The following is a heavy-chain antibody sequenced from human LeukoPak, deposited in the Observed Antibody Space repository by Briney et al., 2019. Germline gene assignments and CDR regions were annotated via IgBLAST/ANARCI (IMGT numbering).Heavy chain of an antibody. CDR3: ARDIAAAGPTTGEENWFDP. V-gene: IGHV1-69*05. J-gene: IGHJ5*02. D-gene: IGHD6-13*01. Sequence: SVKVSCKASGGTFSSYAISWVRQAPGQGLEWMGGIIPIFGTANYAQKFQGRVTITTDESTSTAYMELSSLRAEDTAVYYCARDIAAAGPTTGEENWFDPWGQGTLVTVSS. CDR2: IIPIFGTA. CDR1: GGTFSSYA.